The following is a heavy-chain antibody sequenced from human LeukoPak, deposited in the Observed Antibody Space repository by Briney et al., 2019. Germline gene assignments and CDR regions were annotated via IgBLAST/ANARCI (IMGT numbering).Heavy chain of an antibody. Sequence: GGSLRLSCAASGFTFSSYTIHWVRQPPGKGLEWVAVISFDGSNKYYADSVKGRFTISRDNSKNTLYLQMNSLRAEDTAVYYCARVGSSSWYVGFYYYYGMDVWGQGTTVTVSS. CDR1: GFTFSSYT. CDR2: ISFDGSNK. CDR3: ARVGSSSWYVGFYYYYGMDV. D-gene: IGHD6-13*01. J-gene: IGHJ6*02. V-gene: IGHV3-30-3*01.